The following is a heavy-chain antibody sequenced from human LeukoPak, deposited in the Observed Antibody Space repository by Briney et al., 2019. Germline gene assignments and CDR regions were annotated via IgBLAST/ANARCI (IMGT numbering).Heavy chain of an antibody. D-gene: IGHD3-10*01. V-gene: IGHV3-30-3*01. J-gene: IGHJ5*02. CDR1: GFTFSSYA. CDR3: ARDSITMVRGVDT. CDR2: ISYDGSNK. Sequence: GSLRLSCAASGFTFSSYAMHWVRQAPGKGLEWVAVISYDGSNKYYADSVKGRFTISRDNSENTLYLQMNSLRAEDTAVYYCARDSITMVRGVDTWGQGTLVTVSS.